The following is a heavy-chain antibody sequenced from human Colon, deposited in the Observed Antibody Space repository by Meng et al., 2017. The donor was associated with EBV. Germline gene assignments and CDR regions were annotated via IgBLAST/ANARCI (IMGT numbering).Heavy chain of an antibody. V-gene: IGHV4-4*02. Sequence: QVQVQGSGPGQAAASESRSLTCSVSGGSISSVYWWTWVRQSPGKGLEWIGEIYHSVSTNYNPSLKSRVTISVDKSKNQFSLKLTSVTAADTAVYYCARGGYYSFDYWGQRTLVTVSS. D-gene: IGHD5-18*01. CDR1: GGSISSVYW. CDR3: ARGGYYSFDY. CDR2: IYHSVST. J-gene: IGHJ4*02.